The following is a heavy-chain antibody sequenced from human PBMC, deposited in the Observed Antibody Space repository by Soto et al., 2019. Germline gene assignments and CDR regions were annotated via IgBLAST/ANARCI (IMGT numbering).Heavy chain of an antibody. J-gene: IGHJ4*02. V-gene: IGHV1-69*05. CDR1: GGTFSNYA. CDR2: IIPIFGSA. CDR3: ARASNGDSDFDY. D-gene: IGHD4-17*01. Sequence: SVKVSCKASGGTFSNYAITWVRQAPGQGLEWLGRIIPIFGSANYAQKFQGRVTMTTDASTSTAYMELSSLRSDDTAVYYCARASNGDSDFDYWGQGTLVTVSS.